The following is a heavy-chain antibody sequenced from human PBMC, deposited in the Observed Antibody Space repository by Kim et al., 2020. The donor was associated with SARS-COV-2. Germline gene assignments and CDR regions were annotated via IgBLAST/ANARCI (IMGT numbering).Heavy chain of an antibody. V-gene: IGHV3-15*01. Sequence: GGSLRLSCAASGFTFSNAWMSWVRQAPGKGLEWVGRIKSKTDGGTTDYAAPVKGRFTISRDDSKNTLYLQMNSLKTEDTAVYYCTTDLNGDYPGDSWGQGTLVTVSS. D-gene: IGHD4-17*01. CDR2: IKSKTDGGTT. J-gene: IGHJ4*02. CDR1: GFTFSNAW. CDR3: TTDLNGDYPGDS.